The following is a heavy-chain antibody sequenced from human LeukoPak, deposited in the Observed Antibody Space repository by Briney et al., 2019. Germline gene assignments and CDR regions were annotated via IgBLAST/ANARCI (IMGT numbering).Heavy chain of an antibody. CDR3: AREGLQSYSGSSWYFDY. CDR2: IYHSGST. D-gene: IGHD1-26*01. CDR1: GGSISSSNW. Sequence: SGTLSLTCAVSGGSISSSNWWSWVRQPPGKGLEWIREIYHSGSTNYNPSLKSRVTISVDKSKNQFSLKLSSVTAADTAVYYCAREGLQSYSGSSWYFDYWGQGTLVTVSS. J-gene: IGHJ4*02. V-gene: IGHV4-4*02.